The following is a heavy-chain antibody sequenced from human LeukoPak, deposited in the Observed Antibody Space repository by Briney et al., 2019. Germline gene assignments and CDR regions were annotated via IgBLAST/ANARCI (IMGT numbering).Heavy chain of an antibody. Sequence: GASVKVSCKASGGTFSSYAISWVRQAPGQGLEWMGRIIPIFGTANYAQKFQGRVTITTDESTSTAYMELSSLRSEDTAVYYCASEYYDFWSGSDWFDPWGQGTLVTVSS. CDR3: ASEYYDFWSGSDWFDP. J-gene: IGHJ5*02. V-gene: IGHV1-69*05. CDR2: IIPIFGTA. CDR1: GGTFSSYA. D-gene: IGHD3-3*01.